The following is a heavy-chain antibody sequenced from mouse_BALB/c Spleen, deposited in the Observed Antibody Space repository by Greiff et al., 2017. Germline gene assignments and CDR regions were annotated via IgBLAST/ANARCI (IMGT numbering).Heavy chain of an antibody. Sequence: VKLQESGPGLVQPSQSLSITCTVSGFSLTSYGVHWVRQSPGKGLEWLGVIWSGGSTDSNAAFISRLSISKDNSKSQVFCKMNSLQANDTAIYYCARPVSVYAMDDWGQGTSGTVSS. J-gene: IGHJ4*01. V-gene: IGHV2-2*02. CDR1: GFSLTSYG. CDR3: ARPVSVYAMDD. CDR2: IWSGGST.